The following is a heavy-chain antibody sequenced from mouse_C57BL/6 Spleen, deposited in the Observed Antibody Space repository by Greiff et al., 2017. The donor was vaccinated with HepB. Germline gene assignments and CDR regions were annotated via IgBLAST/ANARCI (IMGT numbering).Heavy chain of an antibody. Sequence: QVQLKESGAELVKPGASVKLSCKASGYTFTSYWMQWVKQRPGQGLEWIGEIDPSDSYTNYNQKFKGKATLTVDTSSSTAYMQLSSLTSEDSAVYYCARSGLPFDYWGQGTTLTVSS. J-gene: IGHJ2*01. D-gene: IGHD2-2*01. CDR3: ARSGLPFDY. V-gene: IGHV1-50*01. CDR1: GYTFTSYW. CDR2: IDPSDSYT.